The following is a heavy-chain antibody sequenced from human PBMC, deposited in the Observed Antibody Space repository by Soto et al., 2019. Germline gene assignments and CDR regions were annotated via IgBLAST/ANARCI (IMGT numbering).Heavy chain of an antibody. D-gene: IGHD3-10*01. V-gene: IGHV4-39*01. CDR2: IYYSGST. CDR3: ARTRNYYGSGSYHYYYYGMDV. CDR1: GGSISSSSYY. Sequence: SETLSLTCTVSGGSISSSSYYWGWIRQPPGKGLEWIGSIYYSGSTYYNPSLKSRVTISVDTSKNQFSLKLSSVTAADTAVYYCARTRNYYGSGSYHYYYYGMDVWGQGTTVTVSS. J-gene: IGHJ6*02.